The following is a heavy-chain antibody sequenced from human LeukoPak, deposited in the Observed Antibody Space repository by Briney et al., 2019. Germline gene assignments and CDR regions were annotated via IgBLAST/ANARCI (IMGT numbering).Heavy chain of an antibody. Sequence: GGSLRLSCGASGFTVSNNHMSWVHQAPGKGLEWVSITYSDGTTYYADSVKGRFTISRDNSRNTLYVQMNSLRAEDTAVYFCARDRVEVTTSMLGGVKRTVTDYYGMDVWGQGTTVTVSS. V-gene: IGHV3-53*01. CDR2: TYSDGTT. D-gene: IGHD3-16*01. CDR1: GFTVSNNH. CDR3: ARDRVEVTTSMLGGVKRTVTDYYGMDV. J-gene: IGHJ6*02.